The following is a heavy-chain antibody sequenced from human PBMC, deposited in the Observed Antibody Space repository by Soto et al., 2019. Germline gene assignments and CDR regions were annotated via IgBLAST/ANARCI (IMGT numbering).Heavy chain of an antibody. Sequence: EVQLLESGGGLVQPGGSLRLSCAASGFTFSSYAMSWVRQAPGKGLEWVSGISGNGGSTYYADSVKGRFTISRDNSENTLYLQMNSLRAEDTAEYYCAKGDCSGGSCYRFDYWGQGTLVTVSS. CDR2: ISGNGGST. CDR3: AKGDCSGGSCYRFDY. J-gene: IGHJ4*02. CDR1: GFTFSSYA. D-gene: IGHD2-15*01. V-gene: IGHV3-23*01.